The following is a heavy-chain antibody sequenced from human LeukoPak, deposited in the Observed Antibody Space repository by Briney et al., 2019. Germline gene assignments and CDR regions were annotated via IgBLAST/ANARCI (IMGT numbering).Heavy chain of an antibody. CDR1: GFTFSRHA. J-gene: IGHJ4*02. CDR3: AGEYSSSPRY. CDR2: GSMFYSGNT. D-gene: IGHD6-6*01. Sequence: GSLRLSCAASGFTFSRHAMSWVRQAPGKGLEWIGSIGSMFYSGNTYYKPPLKSRVTISVDTSKNQFSLKLTSVTAADTAVYYCAGEYSSSPRYWGQGTLVTVSS. V-gene: IGHV4-59*05.